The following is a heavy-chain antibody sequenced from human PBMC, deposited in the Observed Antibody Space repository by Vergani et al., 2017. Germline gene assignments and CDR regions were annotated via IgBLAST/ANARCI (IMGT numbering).Heavy chain of an antibody. Sequence: QVQLVQSGAEVKKPGASVKVSCKASGYTFTGYYMHWVRQAPGQGLEWMGGIIPIFGTANYAQKFQGRVTITADESTSTAYMELSSLRSEDTAVYYCASPMTYSSSGYDAFDIWGQGTMVTVSS. CDR2: IIPIFGTA. D-gene: IGHD6-13*01. J-gene: IGHJ3*02. V-gene: IGHV1-69*01. CDR1: GYTFTGYY. CDR3: ASPMTYSSSGYDAFDI.